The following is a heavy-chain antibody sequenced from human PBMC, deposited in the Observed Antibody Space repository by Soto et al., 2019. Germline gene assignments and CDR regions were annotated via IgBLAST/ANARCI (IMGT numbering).Heavy chain of an antibody. J-gene: IGHJ6*02. Sequence: PSETLSLTCTVSRGSISSRFYSYWIRQPPGKGLEWIGNMYSSGSTYYNPSLKSRVTISVDTSKNQFSLKLTSVTAADTAVYYCRMSIRYNTDVWGQVTTVTVS. CDR1: RGSISSRFY. CDR3: RMSIRYNTDV. V-gene: IGHV4-39*01. D-gene: IGHD5-18*01. CDR2: MYSSGST.